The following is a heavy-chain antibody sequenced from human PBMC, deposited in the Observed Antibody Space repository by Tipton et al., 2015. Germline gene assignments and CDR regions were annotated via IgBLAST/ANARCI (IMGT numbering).Heavy chain of an antibody. CDR3: ARGDDSTAMATGFDY. J-gene: IGHJ4*02. Sequence: TLSLTCTVSGGSVSSGNYYWSWIRQPPGKGLEWIGYISYTENTHNNPSLKSRVTISLDTSKNQFSLTLNSVAAADTAVYYCARGDDSTAMATGFDYWGQGTLVTVSS. CDR1: GGSVSSGNYY. D-gene: IGHD5-18*01. V-gene: IGHV4-61*01. CDR2: ISYTENT.